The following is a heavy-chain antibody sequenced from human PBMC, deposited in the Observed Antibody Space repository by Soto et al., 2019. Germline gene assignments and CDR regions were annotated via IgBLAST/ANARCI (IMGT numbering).Heavy chain of an antibody. J-gene: IGHJ5*02. CDR1: GGSISSGGYY. CDR3: ARYGSGSYGP. CDR2: IYYSGST. Sequence: SETLSLTCTVSGGSISSGGYYWSWIRQHPGKGLEWIGYIYYSGSTYYNPSLKSRVTISVDTSKNQFSLKLSSVTAADTAVYYCARYGSGSYGPWGQGTLVTVSS. V-gene: IGHV4-31*03. D-gene: IGHD3-10*01.